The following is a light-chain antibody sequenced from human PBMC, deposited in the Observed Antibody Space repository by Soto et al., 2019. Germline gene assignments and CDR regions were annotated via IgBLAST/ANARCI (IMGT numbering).Light chain of an antibody. CDR1: SSDIGGYIL. CDR2: EGS. J-gene: IGLJ2*01. Sequence: QSALTQPASVSGSPGQSITTSCTGTSSDIGGYILVSWYQQEPGKAPKLMIYEGSKRPSGVSNRFSGSKSGNTASLTISGLQAEDEAHYYCCSYVGSDTYVIFGGGTKVTVL. CDR3: CSYVGSDTYVI. V-gene: IGLV2-23*01.